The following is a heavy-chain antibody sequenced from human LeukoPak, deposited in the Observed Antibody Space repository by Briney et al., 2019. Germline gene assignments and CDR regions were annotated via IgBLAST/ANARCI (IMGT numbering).Heavy chain of an antibody. Sequence: SETLSLTCTVSGGSISSGDYYWSWIRQPPGKGLEWIGYIYYSGSTYYNPSLKSRVTISVDTSKNQFSLKLSSVTAADTAVYYCARGRGRLLGFDYWGQGTLVTVSS. CDR2: IYYSGST. CDR3: ARGRGRLLGFDY. CDR1: GGSISSGDYY. D-gene: IGHD3-22*01. V-gene: IGHV4-30-4*01. J-gene: IGHJ4*02.